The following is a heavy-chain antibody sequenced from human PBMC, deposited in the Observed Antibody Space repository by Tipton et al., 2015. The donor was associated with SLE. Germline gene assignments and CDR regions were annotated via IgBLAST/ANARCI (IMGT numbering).Heavy chain of an antibody. CDR1: GGSISGYY. D-gene: IGHD1-26*01. J-gene: IGHJ4*02. CDR2: VYSSGST. Sequence: TLSLTCTVPGGSISGYYWSWIRQPAGKGLEWIGRVYSSGSTIYNPSIKSRITLSLDTSKNQFSLRVNSVTAADTAVYYCARGGGSYYDYWGQGTLVTVSS. V-gene: IGHV4-4*07. CDR3: ARGGGSYYDY.